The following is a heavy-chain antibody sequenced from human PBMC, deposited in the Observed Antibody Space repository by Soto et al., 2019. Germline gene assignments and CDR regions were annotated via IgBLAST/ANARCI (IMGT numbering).Heavy chain of an antibody. CDR3: ARGLPIIVVVPPARGWFDP. CDR2: INHSGST. J-gene: IGHJ5*02. D-gene: IGHD2-2*01. CDR1: DGSFSGYY. V-gene: IGHV4-34*01. Sequence: SETLSLTCAVYDGSFSGYYWNWIRQPPGKGLEWIGEINHSGSTNYNPSLKSRVTLSVDTSKNQFPLKLSSVTAADTAVYYCARGLPIIVVVPPARGWFDPWGQGTLVTVSS.